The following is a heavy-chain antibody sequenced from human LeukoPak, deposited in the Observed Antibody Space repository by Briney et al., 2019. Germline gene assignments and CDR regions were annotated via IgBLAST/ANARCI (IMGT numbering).Heavy chain of an antibody. Sequence: GASVKVSCKASGYTFNGYYIHWVRQAPGQGLEWMGWINPNSGDTDYAQKFQGRVTMTRDTSITTAYMELNRLTSDDTAVYFCAGVVGDYDGSGSRHFDYWGQGTLVTVSS. J-gene: IGHJ4*02. CDR3: AGVVGDYDGSGSRHFDY. CDR2: INPNSGDT. CDR1: GYTFNGYY. D-gene: IGHD3-22*01. V-gene: IGHV1-2*02.